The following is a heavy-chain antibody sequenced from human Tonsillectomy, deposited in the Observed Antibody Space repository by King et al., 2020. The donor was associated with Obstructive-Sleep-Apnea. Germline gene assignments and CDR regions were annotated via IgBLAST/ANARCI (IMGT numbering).Heavy chain of an antibody. J-gene: IGHJ4*02. D-gene: IGHD6-19*01. V-gene: IGHV4-31*03. CDR3: AGYNSGCESHPFDY. Sequence: VQLQESGPGLVKPSQTLSLTCTVSGDSISSGGYYWSWIRQHPGKGLEWIGYIYYSGSTYYNPSLKSRITISVDTSKNQFSLKLSSVTAADTAVYYCAGYNSGCESHPFDYWGQGTLVTVSS. CDR1: GDSISSGGYY. CDR2: IYYSGST.